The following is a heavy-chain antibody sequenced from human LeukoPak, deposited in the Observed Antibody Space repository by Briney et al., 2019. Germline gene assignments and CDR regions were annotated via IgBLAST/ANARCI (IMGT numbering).Heavy chain of an antibody. CDR2: IKSKTDGGTT. J-gene: IGHJ4*02. V-gene: IGHV3-15*01. CDR1: GFTFSNAW. Sequence: GGSLRLSCAASGFTFSNAWMSWVRQAPGKGLEWVGRIKSKTDGGTTDYAAPVKGRFTISRDDSKNTLYLQMNSLKTEDTAAYYCTTDRKDFWSGYYRYFDYWGQGTLVTVSS. D-gene: IGHD3-3*01. CDR3: TTDRKDFWSGYYRYFDY.